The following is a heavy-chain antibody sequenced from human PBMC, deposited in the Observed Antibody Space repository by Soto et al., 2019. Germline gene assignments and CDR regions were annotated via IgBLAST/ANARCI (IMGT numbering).Heavy chain of an antibody. CDR1: GFSLSTNGVA. J-gene: IGHJ4*02. CDR2: IFWDDDA. CDR3: THTSGHSSTGADN. D-gene: IGHD6-19*01. Sequence: QITLRESGPALVKPTQTLTLTCTFSGFSLSTNGVAVGWIGQPPGKALEWLALIFWDDDARYSPSLKSRLTITKDTSKNQVVLIMTNIDPVDTGTYYCTHTSGHSSTGADNRGQGTQVTVSS. V-gene: IGHV2-5*02.